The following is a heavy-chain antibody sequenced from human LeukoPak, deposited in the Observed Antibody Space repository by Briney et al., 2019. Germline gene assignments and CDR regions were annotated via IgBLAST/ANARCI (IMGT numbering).Heavy chain of an antibody. CDR3: ARGALTYSSDY. J-gene: IGHJ4*02. D-gene: IGHD2-21*01. Sequence: SETLSLTCTVSGGSISSSSYYWGWIRQPPGKGLEWIGSIYHSGSTYYNPSLKSRVTISVDTSKNQFSLKLSSVTAADTAVYYCARGALTYSSDYWGQGTLVTVSS. CDR1: GGSISSSSYY. V-gene: IGHV4-39*07. CDR2: IYHSGST.